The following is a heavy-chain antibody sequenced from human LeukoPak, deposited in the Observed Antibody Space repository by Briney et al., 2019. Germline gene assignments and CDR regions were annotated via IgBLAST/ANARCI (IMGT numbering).Heavy chain of an antibody. V-gene: IGHV4-59*01. CDR1: GGSISSYY. D-gene: IGHD1-7*01. J-gene: IGHJ4*02. CDR2: IYYSGST. Sequence: SETLSLTCTVSGGSISSYYWSWIRQPPGKGLEWIGYIYYSGSTNYNPSLKSRVTISVDTSKNQFSLKPSSVTAADTAVYYCARTRLNWNYPGHYFDYWGQGTLVTVSS. CDR3: ARTRLNWNYPGHYFDY.